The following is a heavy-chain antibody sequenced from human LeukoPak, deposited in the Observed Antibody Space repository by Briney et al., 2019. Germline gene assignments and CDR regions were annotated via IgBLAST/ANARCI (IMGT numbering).Heavy chain of an antibody. Sequence: GGSPRLSCAASGFTFDDYAMHWVRQAPGKGLEWVSGISWNSGSIGYADSVKGRFTISRDNAKNSLYLQMNSLRAEDTALYYCAKDLERYSYGLNRAFDIWGQGTMVTVSS. D-gene: IGHD5-18*01. CDR1: GFTFDDYA. CDR2: ISWNSGSI. J-gene: IGHJ3*02. V-gene: IGHV3-9*01. CDR3: AKDLERYSYGLNRAFDI.